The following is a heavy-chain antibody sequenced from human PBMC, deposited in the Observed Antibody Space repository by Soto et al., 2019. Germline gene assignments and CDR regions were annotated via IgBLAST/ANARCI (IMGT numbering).Heavy chain of an antibody. V-gene: IGHV3-15*07. J-gene: IGHJ6*02. Sequence: EVPLVESGGGLVTPGGSLRLSCTGTGFSFSPAWMNWVRQAPGKGLEWVGRMKSYRGGGTTDYAATVQGRFTISRDDSKNTLYLQRNSLKFEDTALYFCIWQQDFYYGKAVWGQGTTVTVSS. CDR2: MKSYRGGGTT. CDR1: GFSFSPAW. CDR3: IWQQDFYYGKAV. D-gene: IGHD6-13*01.